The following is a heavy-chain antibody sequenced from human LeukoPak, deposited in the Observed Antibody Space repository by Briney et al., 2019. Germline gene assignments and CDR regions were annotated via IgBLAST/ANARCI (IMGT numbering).Heavy chain of an antibody. CDR2: IYPDDSDT. D-gene: IGHD4/OR15-4a*01. J-gene: IGHJ4*02. CDR3: ARLLTTYFDF. V-gene: IGHV5-51*01. Sequence: GGSLQISCKGSGYRFSTYWIAGVRQLPGKGLEYMGVIYPDDSDTIYSPSFQGQVTISVDRSISTAYLQWSSLNVSDTAVYFCARLLTTYFDFWGQGALVTVS. CDR1: GYRFSTYW.